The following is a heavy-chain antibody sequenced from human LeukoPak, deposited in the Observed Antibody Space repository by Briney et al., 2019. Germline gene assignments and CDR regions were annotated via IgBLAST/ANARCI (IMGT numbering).Heavy chain of an antibody. CDR1: GGSLSTYY. CDR3: AAYGSNSEYSAY. CDR2: IYYSGSA. D-gene: IGHD4-23*01. Sequence: SETLSLTCSVSGGSLSTYYWSWIRQTPGKGLEWIGYIYYSGSADSNPSLKSRVTMSVDTSRNQFSLKLASVTAGDTGVYYCAAYGSNSEYSAYWGRGIRVTVSP. J-gene: IGHJ4*02. V-gene: IGHV4-59*04.